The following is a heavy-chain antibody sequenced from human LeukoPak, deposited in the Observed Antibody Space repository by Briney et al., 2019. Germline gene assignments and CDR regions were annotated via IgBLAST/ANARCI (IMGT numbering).Heavy chain of an antibody. CDR2: ISAYNGNT. CDR3: ARDAITMIVVAHIPIPGAFDI. V-gene: IGHV1-18*01. J-gene: IGHJ3*02. CDR1: GYTFTSYG. Sequence: GASVKVSCKASGYTFTSYGISWVRQAPGQGLEWMGWISAYNGNTNYAQKLQGRVTMTTDTSTSTAYMEMSRLRSEDTAVYYCARDAITMIVVAHIPIPGAFDIWGQGTMVTVSS. D-gene: IGHD3-22*01.